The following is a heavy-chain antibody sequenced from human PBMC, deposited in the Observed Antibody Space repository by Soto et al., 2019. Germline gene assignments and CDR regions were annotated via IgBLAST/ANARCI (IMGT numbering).Heavy chain of an antibody. V-gene: IGHV3-23*01. Sequence: PGGSLRLSCAASGFTFSSYAMSWVRQAPGKGLKWVSAITGSGVSTYYADSVKGRFTISRDNSKNTLYLQMNSLRAEDTAVYYCAKGSSGLRFLEWLSPHDYWGQGTLVTVS. J-gene: IGHJ4*02. D-gene: IGHD3-3*01. CDR2: ITGSGVST. CDR3: AKGSSGLRFLEWLSPHDY. CDR1: GFTFSSYA.